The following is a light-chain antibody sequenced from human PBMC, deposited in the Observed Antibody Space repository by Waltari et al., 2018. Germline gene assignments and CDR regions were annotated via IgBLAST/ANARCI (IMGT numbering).Light chain of an antibody. CDR2: WAS. J-gene: IGKJ3*01. Sequence: DIVMTQSPDSLAVSLGGRATINCNSSRRLLYTSIDKSYLAWYQQKPGQPPKLLIYWASTRESGVPDRFSGSGSGTDFTLTISSLQAEDVAVYYCQQYYTTPLTFGPGTTVDIK. CDR1: RRLLYTSIDKSY. CDR3: QQYYTTPLT. V-gene: IGKV4-1*01.